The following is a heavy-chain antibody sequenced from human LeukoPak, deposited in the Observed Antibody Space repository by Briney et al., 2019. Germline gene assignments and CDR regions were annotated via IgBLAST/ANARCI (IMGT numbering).Heavy chain of an antibody. CDR3: ARDPGPTTVVTPNDAFDI. CDR1: GFTSSDYY. D-gene: IGHD4-23*01. Sequence: GGSLRLSCAASGFTSSDYYMSWIRQAPGKGLEWVSYISSSGSTIYYADSVKGRFTISRDNAKNSLYLQMNSLRAEDTAVYYCARDPGPTTVVTPNDAFDIWGQGTMVTVSS. J-gene: IGHJ3*02. CDR2: ISSSGSTI. V-gene: IGHV3-11*01.